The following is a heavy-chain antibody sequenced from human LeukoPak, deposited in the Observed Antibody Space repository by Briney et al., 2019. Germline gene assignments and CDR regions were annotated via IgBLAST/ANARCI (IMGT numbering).Heavy chain of an antibody. CDR2: IRRTAYGGAA. Sequence: PGGSLRLSCAGSGFTFGDLGISWVRQAAGKGLEWVAFIRRTAYGGAAEYAASVKGRFFLSRDDSKSVVHLQMNSLKTDDTAIYYCTRTGPVDFDYWGQGSRVTVSP. D-gene: IGHD1-14*01. J-gene: IGHJ4*02. V-gene: IGHV3-49*04. CDR3: TRTGPVDFDY. CDR1: GFTFGDLG.